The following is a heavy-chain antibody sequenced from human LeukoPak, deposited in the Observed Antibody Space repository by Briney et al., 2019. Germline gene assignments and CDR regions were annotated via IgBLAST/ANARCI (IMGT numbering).Heavy chain of an antibody. Sequence: ASVKVSCKASGYTFISYGINWVRQAPGQGLEWMGWISAYNGNTNYAQKVQGRVTMTTDTSTRTAYMELRSLRSDDTAVYYCARVSGGAAVAGTGWCDPCGQGTLVTVSS. CDR3: ARVSGGAAVAGTGWCDP. D-gene: IGHD6-19*01. J-gene: IGHJ5*02. V-gene: IGHV1-18*01. CDR1: GYTFISYG. CDR2: ISAYNGNT.